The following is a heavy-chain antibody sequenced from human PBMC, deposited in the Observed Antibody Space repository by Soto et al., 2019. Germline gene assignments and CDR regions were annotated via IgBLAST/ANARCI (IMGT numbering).Heavy chain of an antibody. D-gene: IGHD1-20*01. CDR3: ARLDYNWNDALYFDY. J-gene: IGHJ4*02. Sequence: SETLSLTCTVSGGSISSYYWSWIRQPPGKGLEWIGYIYYSGSTNYNPSLKSRVTISVDTSKNQFSLKLSSVTAADTAVYYCARLDYNWNDALYFDYWGQGTLVTVSS. CDR2: IYYSGST. V-gene: IGHV4-59*08. CDR1: GGSISSYY.